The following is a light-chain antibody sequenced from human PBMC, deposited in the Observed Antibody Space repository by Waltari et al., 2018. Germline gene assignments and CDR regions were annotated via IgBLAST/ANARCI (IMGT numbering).Light chain of an antibody. J-gene: IGLJ3*02. CDR3: SSYTGNINNLKV. CDR2: EVN. Sequence: QSALTQPPSASGSPGQSVTISCTGTSSDVGGYNFVSWYQPHPGKAPQLMIYEVNKRPSGVPDRFSGSKSGNTASLTVSGLQADDETDYYGSSYTGNINNLKVFGGGTKLTVL. CDR1: SSDVGGYNF. V-gene: IGLV2-8*01.